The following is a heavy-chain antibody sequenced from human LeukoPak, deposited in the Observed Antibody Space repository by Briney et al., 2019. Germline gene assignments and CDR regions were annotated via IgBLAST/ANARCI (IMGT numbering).Heavy chain of an antibody. CDR2: IYTSGST. CDR1: GGSISTDY. CDR3: ALDFGY. J-gene: IGHJ4*02. Sequence: PSETLSLTCTVSGGSISTDYWTWIRQPAGKGLEWIGLIYTSGSTNYNPSLKSRVTISLDTPQNQFALRLTSVTAADTAVYYCALDFGYWGQGTLVTVS. V-gene: IGHV4-4*07.